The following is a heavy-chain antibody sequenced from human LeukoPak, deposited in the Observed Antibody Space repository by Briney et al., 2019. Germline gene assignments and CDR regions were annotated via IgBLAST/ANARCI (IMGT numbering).Heavy chain of an antibody. Sequence: GGSLRLSCTASGFTSSTYPIHWVRQAPGKGLEWVAVIADDGKDKHYVESVKGRFTISRDNSKNTLYLQMNSLRVEDTAVYYCARDRHVAAAGYYFDYWGQGTLVTVSS. CDR2: IADDGKDK. CDR3: ARDRHVAAAGYYFDY. V-gene: IGHV3-30*04. CDR1: GFTSSTYP. J-gene: IGHJ4*02. D-gene: IGHD6-25*01.